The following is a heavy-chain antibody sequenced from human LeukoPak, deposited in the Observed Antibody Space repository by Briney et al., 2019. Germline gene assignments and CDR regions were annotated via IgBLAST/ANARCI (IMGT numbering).Heavy chain of an antibody. CDR1: GFTFSSYS. V-gene: IGHV3-21*01. Sequence: PGGSLRLSCAASGFTFSSYSMNWVRQAPGKGLEWVSYISSSSSYIYYAGSVKGRFTISRDNAKNSLFLQMNSLRAEDTAVYYCATTSNRARYFDFWGQGTLVTVSS. J-gene: IGHJ4*02. CDR2: ISSSSSYI. CDR3: ATTSNRARYFDF. D-gene: IGHD1/OR15-1a*01.